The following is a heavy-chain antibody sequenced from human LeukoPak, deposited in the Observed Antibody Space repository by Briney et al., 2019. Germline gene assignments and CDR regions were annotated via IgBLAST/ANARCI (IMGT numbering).Heavy chain of an antibody. CDR1: GYTFTNYW. V-gene: IGHV5-51*01. Sequence: GESLKISCKASGYTFTNYWIGWVRQMPGKGLEWMGIIYPGDSDTRYSPSFRGQVIISADKSIRTAYLQWTSLKASDTAMYYCASGGYSGYGRYFEYWGQGTLVTVPS. CDR3: ASGGYSGYGRYFEY. CDR2: IYPGDSDT. D-gene: IGHD5-12*01. J-gene: IGHJ4*02.